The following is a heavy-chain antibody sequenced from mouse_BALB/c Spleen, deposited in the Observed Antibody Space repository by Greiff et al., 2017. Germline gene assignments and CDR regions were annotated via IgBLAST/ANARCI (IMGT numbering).Heavy chain of an antibody. CDR1: GFSLTGYG. V-gene: IGHV2-6-7*01. J-gene: IGHJ1*01. CDR3: AKVGYYGSGYSDV. CDR2: IWGDGST. Sequence: QVQLQQSGPGLVAPSQSLSITCTVSGFSLTGYGVNWVRQPPGKGLEWLGMIWGDGSTDYNSALKSRLSISKDNSKSQVFLKMNSLQTDDTARYYCAKVGYYGSGYSDVWGAGTTVTVSS. D-gene: IGHD1-1*01.